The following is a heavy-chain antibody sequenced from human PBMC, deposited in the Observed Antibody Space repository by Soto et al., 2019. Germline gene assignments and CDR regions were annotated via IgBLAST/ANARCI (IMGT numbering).Heavy chain of an antibody. Sequence: QIQVVQSGPEVRKPGTSVKVSCRTSGFTFTYSAIQWVRQARGQSLEWIGWIVVGSGTTNFAPKYQESVPIPWXXXTXXPYMERSSLRSEDTAVYYCAAEYYYGDRSPEGRIDWGQGALVTVSS. D-gene: IGHD3-10*01. CDR2: IVVGSGTT. CDR3: AAEYYYGDRSPEGRID. J-gene: IGHJ4*02. V-gene: IGHV1-58*02. CDR1: GFTFTYSA.